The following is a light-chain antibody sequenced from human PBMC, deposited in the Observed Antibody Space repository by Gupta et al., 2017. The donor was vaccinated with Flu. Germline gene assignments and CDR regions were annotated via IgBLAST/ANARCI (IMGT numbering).Light chain of an antibody. Sequence: EVVLTQSPATLSLSPGERAVLSCRASQSVRPSLAWYQQKPGQAPRLLMYDASRRAAGIPARFSGNGCGTDFTLTISTREPEDFAVYYCQQRSDLPMYTFGQGTKLEIK. V-gene: IGKV3-11*01. CDR3: QQRSDLPMYT. CDR1: QSVRPS. J-gene: IGKJ2*01. CDR2: DAS.